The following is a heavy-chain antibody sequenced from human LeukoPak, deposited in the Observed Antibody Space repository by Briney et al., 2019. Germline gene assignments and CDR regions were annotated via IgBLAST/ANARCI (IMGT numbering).Heavy chain of an antibody. CDR2: ISWSRGTI. J-gene: IGHJ6*03. Sequence: GGSLRLSCAASGFLFDDYVMHWVRQAPGKGLEWVSGISWSRGTIGYADSVKGRFTISRDNVKNSLYLQMDSLRPEDTASYYCXRDXXXSXTCFVVXYYMDVWGKGTXVTVXS. CDR1: GFLFDDYV. D-gene: IGHD2/OR15-2a*01. CDR3: XRDXXXSXTCFVVXYYMDV. V-gene: IGHV3-9*01.